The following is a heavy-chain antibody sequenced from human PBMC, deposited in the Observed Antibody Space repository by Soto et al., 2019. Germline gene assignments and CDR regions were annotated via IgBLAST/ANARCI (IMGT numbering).Heavy chain of an antibody. CDR3: AKGVGGSSGWFY. Sequence: QVQLVESGGGVVQPGRSLRLSCAASGFTFSSYGMHWVRQAPGKGLEWVAVISYDGSNKYYADSVKGRFTISRDNFKNTRYLQMNSLRAEDTAVYYCAKGVGGSSGWFYWGQGTLVTVSS. CDR1: GFTFSSYG. V-gene: IGHV3-30*18. D-gene: IGHD6-19*01. J-gene: IGHJ4*02. CDR2: ISYDGSNK.